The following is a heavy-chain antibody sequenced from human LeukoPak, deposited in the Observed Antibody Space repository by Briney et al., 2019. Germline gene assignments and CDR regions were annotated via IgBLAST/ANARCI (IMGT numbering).Heavy chain of an antibody. V-gene: IGHV5-51*01. CDR3: AREGPTAARPEEPPYFDY. Sequence: GESLKISCKGSAYSFTSYWIGWVRQMPGKGLEWMGIIYPGDSDTRYSPSFQGQVTISADKFISTAYLQWSSLKASDTAMYYCAREGPTAARPEEPPYFDYWGQGTLVTVSS. CDR1: AYSFTSYW. J-gene: IGHJ4*02. D-gene: IGHD6-6*01. CDR2: IYPGDSDT.